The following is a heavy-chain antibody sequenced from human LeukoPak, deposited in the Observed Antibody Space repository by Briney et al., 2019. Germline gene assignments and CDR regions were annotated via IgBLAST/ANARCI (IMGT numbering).Heavy chain of an antibody. V-gene: IGHV1-2*02. CDR1: GYTFTGYY. Sequence: ASVKVSCKASGYTFTGYYMHWVRQAPGQGLEWMGWINPNSGGTNYAQKFQGRVTITADESTSTAYMELSSLRSEDTAVYYCARVPCSSTSCYFVPDNWFDPWGQGTLVTVSS. CDR2: INPNSGGT. D-gene: IGHD2-2*01. J-gene: IGHJ5*02. CDR3: ARVPCSSTSCYFVPDNWFDP.